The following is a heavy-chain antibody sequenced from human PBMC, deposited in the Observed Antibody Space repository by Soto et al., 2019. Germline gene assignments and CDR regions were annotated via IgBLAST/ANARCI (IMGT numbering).Heavy chain of an antibody. Sequence: ASVKVSCKASGYTFTGYYMHWVRQATGQGLEWMGWLNPNSGNTGYAQKFQGRVTMTRNTSRSTAYMELSSLRSEDTAVYYCARGWVLLWFGEPTANYYGMDVGGQGTTVTVSS. CDR3: ARGWVLLWFGEPTANYYGMDV. CDR1: GYTFTGYY. V-gene: IGHV1-8*02. D-gene: IGHD3-10*01. J-gene: IGHJ6*02. CDR2: LNPNSGNT.